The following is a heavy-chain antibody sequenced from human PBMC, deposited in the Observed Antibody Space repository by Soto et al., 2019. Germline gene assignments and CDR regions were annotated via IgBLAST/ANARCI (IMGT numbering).Heavy chain of an antibody. CDR2: IWYDGSST. D-gene: IGHD2-15*01. Sequence: PGGSLRLSCAASGFTFSSYAMSWVRQAPGKGLEWVSAIWYDGSSTYYADSVKGRFTISRDNSKNTLYLQMNSLRAEDTAVYYCARDPGYCSGGSCYSGVSYYFDYWGQGTLVTVSS. J-gene: IGHJ4*02. V-gene: IGHV3-23*01. CDR1: GFTFSSYA. CDR3: ARDPGYCSGGSCYSGVSYYFDY.